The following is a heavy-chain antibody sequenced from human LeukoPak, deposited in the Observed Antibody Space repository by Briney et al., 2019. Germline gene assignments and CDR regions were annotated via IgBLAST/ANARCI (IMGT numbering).Heavy chain of an antibody. D-gene: IGHD1-26*01. Sequence: SETLSLTCAVSGGSVSSDSYYWVWVRQPPGKGLEWTGSIHYSGTTYYSSSLKSRITLSMDASKNQFSLRLTSVTAADTAVYYCARLGTYSGNLFDNWGQGTLVTVSS. J-gene: IGHJ4*02. V-gene: IGHV4-39*01. CDR2: IHYSGTT. CDR3: ARLGTYSGNLFDN. CDR1: GGSVSSDSYY.